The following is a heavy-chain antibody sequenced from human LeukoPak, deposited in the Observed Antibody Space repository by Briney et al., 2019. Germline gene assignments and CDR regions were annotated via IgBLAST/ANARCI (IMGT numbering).Heavy chain of an antibody. J-gene: IGHJ6*02. CDR1: GLTFSTYW. V-gene: IGHV3-7*01. CDR2: IKEDGSEK. Sequence: GGSLRLSCAASGLTFSTYWMNWVRQAPGKGLEWVANIKEDGSEKYYVDSVKGRLTISRDNAKNSLYLQMNSLRAEDTAVYYCARPHPEGSYGMDVWGQGTTVTVSS. CDR3: ARPHPEGSYGMDV.